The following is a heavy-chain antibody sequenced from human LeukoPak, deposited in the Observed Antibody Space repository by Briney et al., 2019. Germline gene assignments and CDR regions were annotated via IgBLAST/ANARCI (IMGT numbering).Heavy chain of an antibody. V-gene: IGHV3-74*03. Sequence: GGSLRLSCAASGFTFSTYWMHWVRQAPGKGLVWVSRIKGDGTITTYADSVRGRFTISRDNAKNTLYLQMNSLRAEDTAVYYCASGWGLDYWGQGTLVTVSS. J-gene: IGHJ4*02. CDR2: IKGDGTIT. D-gene: IGHD6-19*01. CDR1: GFTFSTYW. CDR3: ASGWGLDY.